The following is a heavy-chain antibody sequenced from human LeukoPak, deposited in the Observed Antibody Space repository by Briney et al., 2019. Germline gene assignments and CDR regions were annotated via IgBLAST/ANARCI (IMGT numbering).Heavy chain of an antibody. Sequence: SETLSLTCAVSGYSISSGYYWGWIRQPPGKGLEWIGSIYHSGSTYYNPSLKSRVTISVDTSKNQFSLKLSSVTAADTAVYYCARDVGAVAGFDYWGQGTLVTVSS. V-gene: IGHV4-38-2*02. CDR1: GYSISSGYY. CDR2: IYHSGST. D-gene: IGHD6-19*01. CDR3: ARDVGAVAGFDY. J-gene: IGHJ4*02.